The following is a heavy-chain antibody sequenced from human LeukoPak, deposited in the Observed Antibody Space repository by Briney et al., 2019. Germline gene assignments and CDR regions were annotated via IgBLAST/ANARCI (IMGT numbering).Heavy chain of an antibody. CDR2: ISGSGGST. CDR1: GFTFSSYA. J-gene: IGHJ4*02. CDR3: AKVTDGSYYDSSGYFFDY. V-gene: IGHV3-23*01. Sequence: GGSLRLSCAASGFTFSSYAMSWVRQAPGKGLEWVSAISGSGGSTYYADSVKGRFTISRDNSKNTLYLQMNSLRAEDTAVYYCAKVTDGSYYDSSGYFFDYWGQGTLVTVSS. D-gene: IGHD3-22*01.